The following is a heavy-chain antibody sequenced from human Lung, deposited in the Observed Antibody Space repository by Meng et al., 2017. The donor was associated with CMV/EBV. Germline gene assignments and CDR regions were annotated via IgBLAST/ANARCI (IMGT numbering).Heavy chain of an antibody. CDR2: INSDGSST. V-gene: IGHV3-74*01. CDR1: GFTFSSYW. J-gene: IGHJ6*02. D-gene: IGHD6-13*01. CDR3: ARGGSSWGGKYYYYGMDV. Sequence: LSLTCAASGFTFSSYWMHWVRQAPGKGLVWVSRINSDGSSTSYADSVKGRFTISRDNAKNTLYLQMNSLRAEDTAVYYCARGGSSWGGKYYYYGMDVWGQGTTVTVSS.